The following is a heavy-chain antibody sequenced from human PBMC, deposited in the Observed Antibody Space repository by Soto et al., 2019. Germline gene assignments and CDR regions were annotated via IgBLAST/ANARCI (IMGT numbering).Heavy chain of an antibody. J-gene: IGHJ5*02. CDR1: GGSISSGGYY. CDR3: SRERYSSGWYFNWFDP. D-gene: IGHD6-19*01. CDR2: LYYSGST. Sequence: QVQLQESGPGLVKPSQTLSLTCTVSGGSISSGGYYWSWIRQHPGKGLEWIGYLYYSGSTYYNPSHKRRVTTSVHTSKNQFPLKLSSVTAADTAVYYCSRERYSSGWYFNWFDPWGQGTLVTVSS. V-gene: IGHV4-31*03.